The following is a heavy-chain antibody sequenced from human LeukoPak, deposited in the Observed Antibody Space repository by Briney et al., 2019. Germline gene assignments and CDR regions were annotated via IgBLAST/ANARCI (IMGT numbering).Heavy chain of an antibody. V-gene: IGHV3-64*01. J-gene: IGHJ4*02. D-gene: IGHD2-2*02. CDR2: VTSNGDSK. CDR3: AREFCDTNNCYKAALAY. Sequence: GGSLRLSCAASGFSFSTYTMHWGRQAPGTGMDYVCAVTSNGDSKYYARYLNARLAIYRDNYKNTLYLQMGSLTTEDVALYYCAREFCDTNNCYKAALAYWGQGTLVSVSS. CDR1: GFSFSTYT.